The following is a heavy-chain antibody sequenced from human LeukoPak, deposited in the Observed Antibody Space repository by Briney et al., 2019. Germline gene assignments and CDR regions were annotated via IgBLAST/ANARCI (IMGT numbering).Heavy chain of an antibody. CDR2: ISAYNGNT. CDR3: AREHLNWNDPGPYYYHGMDV. CDR1: GYTFTSYG. Sequence: ASVKVSCKASGYTFTSYGISWVRQAPGQGLEWMGWISAYNGNTNYAQKLQGRVTMTTDTSTSTAYMELRSLRSDDTAVYYCAREHLNWNDPGPYYYHGMDVWGKGTTVTVSS. D-gene: IGHD1-1*01. V-gene: IGHV1-18*04. J-gene: IGHJ6*04.